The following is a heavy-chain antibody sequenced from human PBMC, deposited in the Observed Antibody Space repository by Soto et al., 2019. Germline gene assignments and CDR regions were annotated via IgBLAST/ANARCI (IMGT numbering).Heavy chain of an antibody. CDR1: GGSISSYY. V-gene: IGHV4-4*07. J-gene: IGHJ4*02. CDR3: AKSLTMLVSFPFDY. Sequence: SETLSLTCTVSGGSISSYYWSWIRQPAGKGLEWIGRIYTSGSTNYNPSLRSRVTMSVDTSKNQFSLKLSSVTAADTAVYYCAKSLTMLVSFPFDYWGQGALVTVSS. D-gene: IGHD3-22*01. CDR2: IYTSGST.